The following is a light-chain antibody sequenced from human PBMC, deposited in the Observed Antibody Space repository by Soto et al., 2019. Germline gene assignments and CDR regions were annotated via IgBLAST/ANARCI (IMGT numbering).Light chain of an antibody. V-gene: IGKV4-1*01. CDR1: QSILYSCNNKNY. J-gene: IGKJ1*01. CDR2: WAS. Sequence: DIVMTQSPDSLAVSLGERATINCKSSQSILYSCNNKNYLAWYQQKPGQPPKLLIYWASTRESGVPDRFSGSGSGTDFTLTVSSLQAEDVAVYYCQQYYTSPTWTFGQGTKVDIK. CDR3: QQYYTSPTWT.